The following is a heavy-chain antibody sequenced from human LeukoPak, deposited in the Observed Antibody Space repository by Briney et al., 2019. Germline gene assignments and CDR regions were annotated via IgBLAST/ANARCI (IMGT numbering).Heavy chain of an antibody. J-gene: IGHJ4*02. CDR3: ASAPRGYSYGSLDY. Sequence: PGGSLRLSCAASGFTFSSYWMSWVRQAPGKGLEWVANIKQDGSEKYYVDSVKGRFTISRDNAKNSLYLQMNSLRAEDTAVYYCASAPRGYSYGSLDYWGQGTLVTVSS. CDR1: GFTFSSYW. CDR2: IKQDGSEK. V-gene: IGHV3-7*01. D-gene: IGHD5-18*01.